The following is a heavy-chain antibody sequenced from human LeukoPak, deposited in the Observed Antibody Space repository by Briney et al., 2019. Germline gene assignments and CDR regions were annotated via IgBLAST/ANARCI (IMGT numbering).Heavy chain of an antibody. V-gene: IGHV4-59*01. J-gene: IGHJ4*02. CDR2: IYYSGST. CDR1: GGSISSYY. D-gene: IGHD6-13*01. CDR3: ARNAAVFYFDY. Sequence: SETLSLTCTVSGGSISSYYWSWIRQPPGKGLEWIGYIYYSGSTNYNPSLKSRVTISVDTSKNQFSLKLSSVTAADTAVYYCARNAAVFYFDYWGQGTLVTVSS.